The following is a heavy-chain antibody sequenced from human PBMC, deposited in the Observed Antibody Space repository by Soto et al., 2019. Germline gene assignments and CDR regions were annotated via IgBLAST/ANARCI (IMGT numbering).Heavy chain of an antibody. CDR1: GFTVSSNY. J-gene: IGHJ6*02. V-gene: IGHV3-66*01. CDR2: IYSGGST. Sequence: GGSLRLSCAASGFTVSSNYMSWVRQAPGKGLEWVSVIYSGGSTYYADSVKGRFTISRDNSKNTLYLQMNSLRAEDTAVYYCASVILTGYYYYGMDVWGQGTTVTVSS. CDR3: ASVILTGYYYYGMDV. D-gene: IGHD3-9*01.